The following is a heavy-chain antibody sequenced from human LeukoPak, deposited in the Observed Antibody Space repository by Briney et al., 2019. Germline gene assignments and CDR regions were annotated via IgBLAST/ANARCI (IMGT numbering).Heavy chain of an antibody. D-gene: IGHD3-22*01. Sequence: GGSLRLSCAASGFTVSNTYMSWVRQAPGKGLEWVSLIYSGGGTYYADSVKGRFTISRDNSKNTLYLQMNSLRAEDTAVYYCARDSSGYQNDAFDIWGQGTMVTVSS. CDR1: GFTVSNTY. CDR3: ARDSSGYQNDAFDI. J-gene: IGHJ3*02. CDR2: IYSGGGT. V-gene: IGHV3-53*05.